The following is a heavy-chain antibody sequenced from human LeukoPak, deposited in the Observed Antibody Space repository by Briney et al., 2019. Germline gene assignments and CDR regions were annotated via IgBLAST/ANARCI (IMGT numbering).Heavy chain of an antibody. CDR1: GFTFSSYS. D-gene: IGHD1-26*01. J-gene: IGHJ4*02. CDR2: ISSSSLYI. Sequence: GGSLRLSCAASGFTFSSYSMNWVRQAPGKGLEWVSSISSSSLYIYYADSVKGRFTISRDNAKNSLYLQMNSLRAEDTAVYYCASEHSGNYYRPFDYWGQGTLVTVSS. V-gene: IGHV3-21*01. CDR3: ASEHSGNYYRPFDY.